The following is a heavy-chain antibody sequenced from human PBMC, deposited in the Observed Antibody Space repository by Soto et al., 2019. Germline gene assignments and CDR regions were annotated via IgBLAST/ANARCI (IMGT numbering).Heavy chain of an antibody. CDR3: ARGAYNYYDSSGYFPPDY. Sequence: EVQLVESGGGLVKPGGSLRLSCAASGFTFSSYSMNWVRQAPGKGLEWVSSISSSSSYIYYADSVKGRFTISRDNAKNSLYLQMNSLRAEDTAVYYCARGAYNYYDSSGYFPPDYWGQGTLVTVSS. D-gene: IGHD3-22*01. CDR2: ISSSSSYI. CDR1: GFTFSSYS. V-gene: IGHV3-21*01. J-gene: IGHJ4*02.